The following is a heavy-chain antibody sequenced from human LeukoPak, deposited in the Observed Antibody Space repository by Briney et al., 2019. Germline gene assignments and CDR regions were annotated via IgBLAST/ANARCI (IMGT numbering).Heavy chain of an antibody. D-gene: IGHD1-14*01. CDR3: ARHNREYASDSPLDY. J-gene: IGHJ4*02. V-gene: IGHV3-53*01. Sequence: GGSLRLSCAASGFTVNSNYMSWVRQAPGKGLEWVSVIYSGGSTYYADSVKGRFTISRDNSKNTLYLQMNSLSAEDTAVYYCARHNREYASDSPLDYWGQGTLVTVSS. CDR1: GFTVNSNY. CDR2: IYSGGST.